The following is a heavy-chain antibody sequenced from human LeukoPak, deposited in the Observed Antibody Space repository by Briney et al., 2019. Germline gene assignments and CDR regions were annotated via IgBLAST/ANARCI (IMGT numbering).Heavy chain of an antibody. CDR3: ARHGGYCSSTSCYAHGAFDI. J-gene: IGHJ3*02. V-gene: IGHV4-38-2*01. CDR1: GYSISSGYY. D-gene: IGHD2-2*01. Sequence: SETLSLTCAVSGYSISSGYYWGWIRQPPGKGLEWIGSIYHSGSTYYNPSLKSRVTISVDTSKNQFPLKLSSVTAADTAVYYCARHGGYCSSTSCYAHGAFDIXGQGTMVTVSS. CDR2: IYHSGST.